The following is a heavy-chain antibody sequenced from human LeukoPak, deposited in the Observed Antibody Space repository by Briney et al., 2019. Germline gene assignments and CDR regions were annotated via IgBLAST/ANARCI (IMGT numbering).Heavy chain of an antibody. CDR3: ARSANGMTSYGMDV. J-gene: IGHJ6*02. V-gene: IGHV1-8*01. Sequence: ASVTVSCKASGYTFTSYDINWVRQATGQGLEWMGWMNPNSGNTGYAQKFQGRVTMTRNTSISTAYMELSSLRSEDTAVYYCARSANGMTSYGMDVWGQGTTVTVSS. CDR2: MNPNSGNT. CDR1: GYTFTSYD. D-gene: IGHD2-8*01.